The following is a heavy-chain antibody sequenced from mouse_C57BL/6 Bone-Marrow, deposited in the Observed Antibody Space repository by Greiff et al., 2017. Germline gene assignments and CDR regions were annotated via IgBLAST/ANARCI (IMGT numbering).Heavy chain of an antibody. V-gene: IGHV1-69*01. CDR3: ARSGDYDFAY. CDR2: IDPSDSYT. CDR1: GYTFTSYW. D-gene: IGHD2-4*01. J-gene: IGHJ3*01. Sequence: QVQLQQPGAELVMPGASVKLSCKASGYTFTSYWMHWVKQRPGQGLEWIGEIDPSDSYTNYNQKFKGKSTLTVDKSSSTAYMQLSSLTSEGSAVYYCARSGDYDFAYWGQGTLVTVSA.